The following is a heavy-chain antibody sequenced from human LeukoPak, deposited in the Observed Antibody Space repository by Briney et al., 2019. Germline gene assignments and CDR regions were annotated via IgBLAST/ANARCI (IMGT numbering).Heavy chain of an antibody. CDR3: ARDQEWELTLYYYYYYMDV. Sequence: PGGSLRLSCVASGFTYSHNGMHWVRQAPGKGLEWVAFIQYDDNTIFYADSVKGRFTISRDNSKNTLYLQMNSLRAEDTAVYYCARDQEWELTLYYYYYYMDVWGKGTTVTVSS. J-gene: IGHJ6*03. D-gene: IGHD1-26*01. CDR1: GFTYSHNG. V-gene: IGHV3-30*02. CDR2: IQYDDNTI.